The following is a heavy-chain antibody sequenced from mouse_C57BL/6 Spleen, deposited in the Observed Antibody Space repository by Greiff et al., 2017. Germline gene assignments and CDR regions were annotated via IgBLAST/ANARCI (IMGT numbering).Heavy chain of an antibody. CDR3: GRPGYDVAY. Sequence: DVKLVESGGGLVQPGGSLSLSCAASGFTFTDYYMSWVRQPPGKALEWLGFIRNKANGYTTEYSASVKGRFTISRDNSQSILYLQMNALGAEDRATYYCGRPGYDVAYWGQGTLVTVSA. J-gene: IGHJ3*01. CDR1: GFTFTDYY. D-gene: IGHD2-2*01. V-gene: IGHV7-3*01. CDR2: IRNKANGYTT.